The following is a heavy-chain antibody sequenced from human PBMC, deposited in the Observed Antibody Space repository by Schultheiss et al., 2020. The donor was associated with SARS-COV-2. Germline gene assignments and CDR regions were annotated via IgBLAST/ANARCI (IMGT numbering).Heavy chain of an antibody. CDR3: ARDGYSSGWYAEYFQH. J-gene: IGHJ1*01. CDR1: GGSFSGYY. Sequence: SETLSLTCAVYGGSFSGYYWSWIRQHPGKGLEWIGYIYHSGSTNYNPSLKSRVTISVDTSKNQFSLKLSSVTAADTAVYYCARDGYSSGWYAEYFQHWGQGTLVTVSS. V-gene: IGHV4-59*12. CDR2: IYHSGST. D-gene: IGHD6-19*01.